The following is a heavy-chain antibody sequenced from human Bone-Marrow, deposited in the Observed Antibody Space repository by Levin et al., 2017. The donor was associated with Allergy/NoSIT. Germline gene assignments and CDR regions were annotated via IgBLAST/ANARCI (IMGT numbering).Heavy chain of an antibody. CDR2: ICPGDSDT. CDR3: ARPSAPNYGGNFDS. Sequence: PGGSLRLSCKASGYSFTTYWIGWVRQMPGKGLEWMGIICPGDSDTRYSPSFRSQITISADNSINTAYLQWSSLKASDTAMYYCARPSAPNYGGNFDSWGQGTLVTVSS. V-gene: IGHV5-51*01. CDR1: GYSFTTYW. J-gene: IGHJ4*02. D-gene: IGHD4-23*01.